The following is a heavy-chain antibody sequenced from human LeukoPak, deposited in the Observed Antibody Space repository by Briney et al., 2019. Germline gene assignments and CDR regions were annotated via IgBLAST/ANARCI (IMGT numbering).Heavy chain of an antibody. CDR3: ARGPSYFQH. CDR1: GDSVSTNSAT. V-gene: IGHV6-1*01. J-gene: IGHJ1*01. Sequence: SQTLSLTCAISGDSVSTNSATWTWLRQSPSRGLEWLGRTYYRSKWYNDYAVSMKSRITINPDTSKNQFSLQLNSVTPEDTAVYYCARGPSYFQHWGQGTLVTVSS. CDR2: TYYRSKWYN.